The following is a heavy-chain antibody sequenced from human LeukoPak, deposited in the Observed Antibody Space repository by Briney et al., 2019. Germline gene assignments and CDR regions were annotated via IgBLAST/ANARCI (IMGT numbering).Heavy chain of an antibody. D-gene: IGHD2-2*01. CDR2: INYSGST. V-gene: IGHV4-34*01. CDR3: ARHRVHIVVVPAAPFDP. J-gene: IGHJ5*02. CDR1: GGSFSGYY. Sequence: SETLSLTCGVFGGSFSGYYWTWIRQSPGKGLEWIGEINYSGSTNYNPSLKSRVIISIDTSKNQFSLKLSSVTAADTAVYYCARHRVHIVVVPAAPFDPWGQGTLVTVSS.